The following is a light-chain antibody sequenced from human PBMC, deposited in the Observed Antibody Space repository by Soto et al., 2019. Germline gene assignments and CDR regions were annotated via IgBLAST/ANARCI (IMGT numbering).Light chain of an antibody. V-gene: IGLV1-51*01. J-gene: IGLJ2*01. Sequence: SALTQPPSVSGAPGQKVTISCSGGSSNIGDNPVSWYQHLPGTAPKRLIYDNNQRPPGISDRFSGSKSGTSATLGITGLQTGDEADYYCVTWDSSLSAVVFGGGTKLTVL. CDR2: DNN. CDR1: SSNIGDNP. CDR3: VTWDSSLSAVV.